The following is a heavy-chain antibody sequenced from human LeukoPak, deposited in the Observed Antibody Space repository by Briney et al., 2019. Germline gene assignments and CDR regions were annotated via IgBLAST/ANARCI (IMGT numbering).Heavy chain of an antibody. D-gene: IGHD2-2*01. Sequence: GGPLRLSCAASGFTFSSYSMNWVRQAPGKGLEWVSSISSSSSYIYYADSVKGRFTISRDSSKNTLFLQMDSLRAEDTAVYYCAKVACSITSCYFTDYWGQGTMVTVSS. CDR2: ISSSSSYI. CDR1: GFTFSSYS. CDR3: AKVACSITSCYFTDY. V-gene: IGHV3-21*06. J-gene: IGHJ4*02.